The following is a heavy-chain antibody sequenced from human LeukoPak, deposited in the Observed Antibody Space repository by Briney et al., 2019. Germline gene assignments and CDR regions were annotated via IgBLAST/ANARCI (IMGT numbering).Heavy chain of an antibody. CDR1: GFTFSSYA. D-gene: IGHD5-24*01. CDR2: ISGSGDST. V-gene: IGHV3-23*01. Sequence: GGSLRLSCAASGFTFSSYAMSWVRQAPGKGLEWVSSISGSGDSTYYADSVKGRFTISRDNSKNTLSLQMNSLRAEGTAVYYCANGDGYNYAFDIWGQGTMVTVSP. J-gene: IGHJ3*02. CDR3: ANGDGYNYAFDI.